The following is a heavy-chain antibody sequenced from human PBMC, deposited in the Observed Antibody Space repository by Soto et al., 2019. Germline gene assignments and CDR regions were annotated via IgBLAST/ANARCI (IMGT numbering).Heavy chain of an antibody. J-gene: IGHJ5*02. V-gene: IGHV4-39*01. D-gene: IGHD2-8*01. CDR1: GGSISSSSYY. Sequence: SETLSLTCTVSGGSISSSSYYWGWIRQPPGKGLEWIGSIYYSGSTYYNPSLKSRVPISVDTSKNQFSLKLSSVTAADTAVYYCARQGEDIVLMVYSFRFDPWGQGTLVTVSS. CDR2: IYYSGST. CDR3: ARQGEDIVLMVYSFRFDP.